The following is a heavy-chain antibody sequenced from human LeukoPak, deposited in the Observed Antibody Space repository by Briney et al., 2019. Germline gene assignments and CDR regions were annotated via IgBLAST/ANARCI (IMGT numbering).Heavy chain of an antibody. J-gene: IGHJ6*02. D-gene: IGHD3-10*01. CDR1: GFTFSSYG. Sequence: GGSLRLSCAASGFTFSSYGMHWVRQAPGKGLEWVAVIWYDGSNKYYANSVKGRFTISRDNSKNTLYLQMNSLRAEDTAVYYCARDYYYGSALYYYYGMDVWGQGTTVTVSS. CDR2: IWYDGSNK. CDR3: ARDYYYGSALYYYYGMDV. V-gene: IGHV3-33*01.